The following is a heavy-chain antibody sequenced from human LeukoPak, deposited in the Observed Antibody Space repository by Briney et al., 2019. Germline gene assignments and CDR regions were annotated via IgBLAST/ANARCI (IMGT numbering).Heavy chain of an antibody. D-gene: IGHD3-22*01. V-gene: IGHV1-2*02. CDR3: ARVTVGRSYYDSMLIDY. Sequence: GASVKVSCTASAYSFTDYYIYWVRQAPGQGLEWMGWVNPNTGGTIYGQDFQGRVTMTGDTSITTAYMELSSLRPDDTAVYYCARVTVGRSYYDSMLIDYWGQGTLVTVSS. CDR2: VNPNTGGT. J-gene: IGHJ4*02. CDR1: AYSFTDYY.